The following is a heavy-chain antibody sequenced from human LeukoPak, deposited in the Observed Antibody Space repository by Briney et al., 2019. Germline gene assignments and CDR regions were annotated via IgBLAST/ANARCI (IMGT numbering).Heavy chain of an antibody. V-gene: IGHV4-59*01. CDR3: ARIGSGWTYYFDY. CDR1: GGSISSYY. Sequence: NPSETLSLTCTVSGGSISSYYRSWFRQPPGKGLEWIGYIYYSESTNYNPSLKSRVTISLDTSKNQFSLKLNSVTAADTAVYYCARIGSGWTYYFDYWGQGTLVTVSS. D-gene: IGHD6-19*01. CDR2: IYYSEST. J-gene: IGHJ4*02.